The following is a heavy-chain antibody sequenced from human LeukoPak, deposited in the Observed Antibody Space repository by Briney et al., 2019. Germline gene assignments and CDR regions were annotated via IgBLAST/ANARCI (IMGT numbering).Heavy chain of an antibody. Sequence: PGGSLRLSCAASGFTFSSYSMNWVRQAPGKGLEWVSSISSSTTYIYYADSVKGRFTISRDNAKNSVYLHMSSLRGEDTGVHYCAKADGDKPLDYWGQGTLVTVSS. CDR2: ISSSTTYI. J-gene: IGHJ4*02. V-gene: IGHV3-21*01. CDR1: GFTFSSYS. CDR3: AKADGDKPLDY. D-gene: IGHD4-17*01.